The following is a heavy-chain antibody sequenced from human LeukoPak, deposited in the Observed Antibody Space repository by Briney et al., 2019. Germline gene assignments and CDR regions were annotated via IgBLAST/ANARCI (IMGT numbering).Heavy chain of an antibody. CDR1: GGSVSSGSYY. J-gene: IGHJ4*02. V-gene: IGHV4-61*01. Sequence: SETLSLTCTVSGGSVSSGSYYWSWIRQPPGKGLEWIAYIYYSGNTNYNPSLKSRVTISVDTSKNQFSLKLTSVTAADTAVYYCARVVTTGSYFDYWAREPWSPSPQ. CDR2: IYYSGNT. CDR3: ARVVTTGSYFDY. D-gene: IGHD4-17*01.